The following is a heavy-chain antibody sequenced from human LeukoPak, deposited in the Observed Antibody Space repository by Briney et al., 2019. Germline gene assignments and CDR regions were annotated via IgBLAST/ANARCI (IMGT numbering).Heavy chain of an antibody. CDR1: GGSFSGYY. V-gene: IGHV4-34*01. D-gene: IGHD2-15*01. J-gene: IGHJ4*02. CDR3: AGICGVAATPFDY. Sequence: PSETLSLTCAVYGGSFSGYYWSWIRQPPGKGLEWIGEINHSGSTNYNPSLKSRVTISVDTSKNQFSLKLSSVTAADTAVYYCAGICGVAATPFDYWGQGTLVTVSS. CDR2: INHSGST.